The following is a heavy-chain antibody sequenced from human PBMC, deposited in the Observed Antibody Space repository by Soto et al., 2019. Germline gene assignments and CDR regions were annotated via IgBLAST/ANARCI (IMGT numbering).Heavy chain of an antibody. J-gene: IGHJ4*02. CDR1: GASISGSDYY. CDR3: ARDGGYSDYD. V-gene: IGHV4-30-4*01. D-gene: IGHD5-12*01. Sequence: PSETLSLTCTVSGASISGSDYYWSWIRQPPGRGLEWIGYIYYTGSIYYNPSLKSRLTISVDMSKNQFSLNLSSVTAADTAIYYCARDGGYSDYDWGQGTLVTVSS. CDR2: IYYTGSI.